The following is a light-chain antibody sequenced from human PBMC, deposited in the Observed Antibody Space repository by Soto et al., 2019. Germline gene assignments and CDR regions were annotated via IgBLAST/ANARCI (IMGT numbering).Light chain of an antibody. CDR3: QSYDNSLSAWV. CDR2: QYF. CDR1: SSNIGAGYD. V-gene: IGLV1-40*01. Sequence: QSVLTQPPSVSGAPGQRVTISCTGASSNIGAGYDVHWYQHLPGTAPKLLIYQYFSRPSGVPDGFSGSKSGTSASLAITGLQAEDEADYYCQSYDNSLSAWVFGGGTKVTVL. J-gene: IGLJ3*02.